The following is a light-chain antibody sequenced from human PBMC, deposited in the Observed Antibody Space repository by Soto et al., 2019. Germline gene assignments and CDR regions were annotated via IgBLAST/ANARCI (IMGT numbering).Light chain of an antibody. CDR3: GTWASSLSAAV. CDR2: DNN. Sequence: QSVLTQPPSVSAAPGQRVTISCSGSSSDIGNNYVSWYQQLPGTAPKLFIYDNNKRPSGIPDRFSGSKSGTSATLGITGLQTGDEADYYCGTWASSLSAAVFGGAPQLTVL. CDR1: SSDIGNNY. J-gene: IGLJ3*02. V-gene: IGLV1-51*01.